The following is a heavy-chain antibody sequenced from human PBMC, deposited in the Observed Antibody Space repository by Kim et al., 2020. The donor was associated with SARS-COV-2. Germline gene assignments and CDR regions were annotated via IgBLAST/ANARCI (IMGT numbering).Heavy chain of an antibody. D-gene: IGHD2-2*01. CDR1: GYTFTSYA. CDR3: AREEDIVVVPAASRIYYYYGMDV. J-gene: IGHJ6*02. Sequence: ASVKVSCKASGYTFTSYAMNWVRQAPGQGLEWMGWINTNTGNPTYAQGFTGRFVFSLDTSVSTAYLQISSLKAEDTAVYYCAREEDIVVVPAASRIYYYYGMDVWGQGTTVTVSS. CDR2: INTNTGNP. V-gene: IGHV7-4-1*02.